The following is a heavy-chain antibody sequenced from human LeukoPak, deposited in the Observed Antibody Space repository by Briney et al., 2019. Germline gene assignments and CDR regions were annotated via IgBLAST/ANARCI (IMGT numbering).Heavy chain of an antibody. CDR1: GFTFSSYG. D-gene: IGHD3-16*02. V-gene: IGHV3-30*03. CDR2: ISYDGSNK. Sequence: GGSLRLSCAASGFTFSSYGMHWVRQAPGKGLEWVAVISYDGSNKYYADSVKGRFTISRDNSKNTLYLQMNSLRAEDTAVYYCARDHVWGSYRYLSHWGQGTLVTVSS. CDR3: ARDHVWGSYRYLSH. J-gene: IGHJ4*02.